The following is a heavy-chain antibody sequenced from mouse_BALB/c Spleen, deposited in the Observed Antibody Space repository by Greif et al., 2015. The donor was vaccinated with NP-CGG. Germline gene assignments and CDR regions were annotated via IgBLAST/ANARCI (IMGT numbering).Heavy chain of an antibody. CDR2: IDPANGNT. J-gene: IGHJ1*01. V-gene: IGHV14-3*02. CDR3: AGEGGSYWYFDV. Sequence: EVQLVESGAELVKPGASVKLSCTASGFNIKDTYMHWVKQRPEQGLEWIGRIDPANGNTKYDPKFQGKATITADTSSNTAYLQLSSLTSDDTAVYYCAGEGGSYWYFDVWGAGTTVTVSS. CDR1: GFNIKDTY.